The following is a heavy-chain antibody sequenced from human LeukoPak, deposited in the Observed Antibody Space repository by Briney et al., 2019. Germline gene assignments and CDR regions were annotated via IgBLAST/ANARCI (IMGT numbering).Heavy chain of an antibody. V-gene: IGHV4-59*01. CDR1: GGSIRSYF. CDR2: IYYSGST. Sequence: SETLSLTCTVSGGSIRSYFWSWIRQPPGKGLEWIGYIYYSGSTNYNPSLKSRVTISVDTSKNQFSLKLNSVTATDTAVYYCARGDSVDYWGQGTLVTVSS. D-gene: IGHD3-16*01. J-gene: IGHJ4*02. CDR3: ARGDSVDY.